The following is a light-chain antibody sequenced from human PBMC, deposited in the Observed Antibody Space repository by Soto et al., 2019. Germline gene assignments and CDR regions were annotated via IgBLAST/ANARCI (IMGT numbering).Light chain of an antibody. CDR1: SSDVGGYNY. V-gene: IGLV2-14*01. CDR2: DVS. CDR3: SSYTSNSTPDV. J-gene: IGLJ1*01. Sequence: SALTQPAPRCGTPGQYTTISCPGTSSDVGGYNYVSWYQQHPGKAPKLMIYDVSNRPSGVSNRVSGSKSSNTASLTISGLQAEDEADYYCSSYTSNSTPDVFGTGTKVTV.